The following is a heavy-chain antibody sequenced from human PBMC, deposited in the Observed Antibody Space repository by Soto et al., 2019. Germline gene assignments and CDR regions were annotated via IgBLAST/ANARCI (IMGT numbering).Heavy chain of an antibody. D-gene: IGHD3-10*01. CDR3: ARSLRPLSWFDP. Sequence: GGSLRLSCAASGFPFSAFAMNWVRQAPGKGLQWVSGIGGSGASIFYTDSVKGRFTISRDNSKNTLYLQMNNVRAEDAAVYFCARSLRPLSWFDPWGQGTLVTVSS. V-gene: IGHV3-23*01. CDR1: GFPFSAFA. J-gene: IGHJ5*02. CDR2: IGGSGASI.